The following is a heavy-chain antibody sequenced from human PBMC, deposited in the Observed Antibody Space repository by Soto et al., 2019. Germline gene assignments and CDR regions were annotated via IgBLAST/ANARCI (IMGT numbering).Heavy chain of an antibody. CDR2: ISYDGSNK. Sequence: QVQLVESGGGVVQPGRSLRLSCAASGFTFSSYAMHWVRQAPGKGLXXGGVISYDGSNKYYADSVKGRFTISRDNSKNTLYLQMNSLGAEDTVVYYCARGIYSSGWSRHYWGQGTLVTVSS. V-gene: IGHV3-30-3*01. D-gene: IGHD6-19*01. CDR1: GFTFSSYA. J-gene: IGHJ4*02. CDR3: ARGIYSSGWSRHY.